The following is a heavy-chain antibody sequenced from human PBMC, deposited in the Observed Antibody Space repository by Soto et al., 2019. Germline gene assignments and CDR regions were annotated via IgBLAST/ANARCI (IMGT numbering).Heavy chain of an antibody. CDR3: ARDLTDYNYEYKFGF. J-gene: IGHJ4*02. CDR2: ISSEGSNK. V-gene: IGHV3-30*03. CDR1: GFTFSDFG. D-gene: IGHD4-4*01. Sequence: QVQLVESGGGEVQPGRSLRLSCAASGFTFSDFGMHWVRQSPGKGLEWVAVISSEGSNKYFAESVKGRFTISRDDSKITVYLQMNSLRPEDTAVYFCARDLTDYNYEYKFGFWGQGTLVTVSS.